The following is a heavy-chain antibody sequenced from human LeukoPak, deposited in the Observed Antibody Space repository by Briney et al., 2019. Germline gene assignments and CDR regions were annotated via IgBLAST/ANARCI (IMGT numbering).Heavy chain of an antibody. CDR3: ARVYSSSWYAY. J-gene: IGHJ4*02. Sequence: SETLSLTCAVYGGSFSGYYWSWIRQPPGKGLEWIGEINHSGSTIYNPSLKSRVTISVDTSKNQFSLKLSSVTAADTAVYYCARVYSSSWYAYWGQGTLVTVSS. V-gene: IGHV4-34*01. D-gene: IGHD6-13*01. CDR1: GGSFSGYY. CDR2: INHSGST.